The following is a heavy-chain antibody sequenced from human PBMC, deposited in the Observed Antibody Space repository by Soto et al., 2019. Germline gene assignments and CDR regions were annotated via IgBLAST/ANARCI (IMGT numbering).Heavy chain of an antibody. D-gene: IGHD5-12*01. CDR1: GFSITTYT. J-gene: IGHJ4*02. CDR3: ARETSGFDFYFDS. V-gene: IGHV3-21*01. CDR2: ISSGSNHI. Sequence: XGSLRLSCEASGFSITTYTFDWVRQAPGKGLEWVSSISSGSNHISYADSMKGRFTISRDNAKNSVFLHMNSLRAEDTAVYYCARETSGFDFYFDSWGRGALVTVSS.